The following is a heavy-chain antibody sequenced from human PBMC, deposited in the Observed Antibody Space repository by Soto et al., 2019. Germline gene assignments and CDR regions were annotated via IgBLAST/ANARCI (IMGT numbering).Heavy chain of an antibody. CDR3: ASMIGDPVLSFDS. J-gene: IGHJ5*01. Sequence: QVQLVQSGAEVKKPGSSVKVSCKASGGTFSSYIISWVRQAPGQGLEWMGRIIPILGIANYAQKFQGRVTITADKSTSTAYMELSSLRSEDTAVYYCASMIGDPVLSFDSWGQGTLVAVSS. CDR2: IIPILGIA. CDR1: GGTFSSYI. V-gene: IGHV1-69*02. D-gene: IGHD3-10*02.